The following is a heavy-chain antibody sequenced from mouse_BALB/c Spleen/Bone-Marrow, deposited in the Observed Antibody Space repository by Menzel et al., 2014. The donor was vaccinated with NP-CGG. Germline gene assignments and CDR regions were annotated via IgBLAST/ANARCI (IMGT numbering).Heavy chain of an antibody. V-gene: IGHV4-1*02. CDR1: GFDFCRFW. CDR3: TRLHYYGLFAY. CDR2: INPDSRTL. J-gene: IGHJ3*01. D-gene: IGHD1-2*01. Sequence: EVKLVESGGGLVQYGGSLKFSRAASGFDFCRFWMSWVRQAPGKGLEWIEEINPDSRTLNYTSCLKDKFIISRDNAKNTLFLQMSKVRSEDTALYYCTRLHYYGLFAYWGQGTLVTVSA.